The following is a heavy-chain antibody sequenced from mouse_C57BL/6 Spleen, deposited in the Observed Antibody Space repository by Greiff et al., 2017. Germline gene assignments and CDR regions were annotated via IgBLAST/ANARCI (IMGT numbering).Heavy chain of an antibody. CDR1: GYTFTDYE. CDR3: ARGDYGGSSGGSMDD. J-gene: IGHJ4*01. CDR2: IDPGSGGT. D-gene: IGHD1-1*01. Sequence: QVQLQQSGAELVRPGASVTLSCKASGYTFTDYEMQWVKQTPVHGLEWIGAIDPGSGGTAYNQKFKGKAILTADKSSSTAYMELRSLTSEDSAVYYCARGDYGGSSGGSMDDWGKGTSVTVSS. V-gene: IGHV1-15*01.